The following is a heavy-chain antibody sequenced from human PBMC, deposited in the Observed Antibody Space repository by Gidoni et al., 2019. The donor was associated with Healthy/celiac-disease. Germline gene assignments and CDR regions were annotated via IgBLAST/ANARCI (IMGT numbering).Heavy chain of an antibody. Sequence: EVQLVQYGAEVKKPGESLKISCKGSGYSSTSYCIGWVRQMPGKGLEWMGIIYPGYSDTRYVPSFQGQVTISADKSISTAYLQWSSLKASDTAMYYCARHWAPTYYYDSSGYYLDYWGQGTLVTVSS. CDR1: GYSSTSYC. D-gene: IGHD3-22*01. V-gene: IGHV5-51*01. CDR2: IYPGYSDT. CDR3: ARHWAPTYYYDSSGYYLDY. J-gene: IGHJ4*02.